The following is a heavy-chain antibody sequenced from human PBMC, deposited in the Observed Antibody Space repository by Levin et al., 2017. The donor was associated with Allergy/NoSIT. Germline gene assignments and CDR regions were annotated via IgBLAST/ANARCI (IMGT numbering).Heavy chain of an antibody. Sequence: AGGSLRLSCAASGFTFSSYGMHWVRQAPGKGLEWVAVISYDGSNKYYADSVKGRFTISRDNSKNTLYLQMNSLRAEDTAVYYCAKEKRPGTGYYYGMDVWGQGTTVTVSS. J-gene: IGHJ6*02. D-gene: IGHD1-1*01. CDR2: ISYDGSNK. CDR1: GFTFSSYG. CDR3: AKEKRPGTGYYYGMDV. V-gene: IGHV3-30*18.